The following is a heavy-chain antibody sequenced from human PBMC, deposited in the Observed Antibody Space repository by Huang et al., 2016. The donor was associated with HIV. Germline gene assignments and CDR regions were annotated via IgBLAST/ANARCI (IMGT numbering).Heavy chain of an antibody. D-gene: IGHD3-16*01. V-gene: IGHV4-39*01. J-gene: IGHJ3*01. CDR3: AGLPFDYVWGTQRQTALDELDV. CDR2: VFNGGST. CDR1: GGSVNSGYYY. Sequence: QLQLQESGPGLVRPSETLSLTCSVSGGSVNSGYYYWGWIRQPPGKGLEWVASVFNGGSTFYDPSLRSGVSMSVDTSKKRFSLNLSSVTAADTAVYFCAGLPFDYVWGTQRQTALDELDVWGQGTMVTVSS.